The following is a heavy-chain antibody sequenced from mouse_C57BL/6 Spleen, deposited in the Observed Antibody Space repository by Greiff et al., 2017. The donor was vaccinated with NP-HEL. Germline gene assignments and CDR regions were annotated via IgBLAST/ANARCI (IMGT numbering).Heavy chain of an antibody. CDR3: AREGYYYGSSYGYFDV. D-gene: IGHD1-1*01. J-gene: IGHJ1*03. V-gene: IGHV5-16*01. CDR2: INYDGSST. CDR1: GFTFSDYY. Sequence: EVMLVESEGGLVQPGSSMKLSCTASGFTFSDYYMAWVRQVPEKGLEWVANINYDGSSTYYLDSLKSRFIISRDNAKNILYLQMSSLKSEDTATYYCAREGYYYGSSYGYFDVWGTGTTVTVSS.